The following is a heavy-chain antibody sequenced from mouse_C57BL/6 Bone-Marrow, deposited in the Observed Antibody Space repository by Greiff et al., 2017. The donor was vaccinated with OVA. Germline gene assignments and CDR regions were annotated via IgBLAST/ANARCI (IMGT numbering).Heavy chain of an antibody. V-gene: IGHV1-52*01. J-gene: IGHJ2*01. Sequence: VQLQQPGPELVRPGSSVKLSCKASGYTFTSYWMHWVKQRPIQGLEWMGNIYPSDGETHYNPKFKDKATLTVDTSSSTAYMQLSSLTAEDSAVYYCGRSECHYWGQGTTLTVSS. CDR3: GRSECHY. CDR1: GYTFTSYW. CDR2: IYPSDGET.